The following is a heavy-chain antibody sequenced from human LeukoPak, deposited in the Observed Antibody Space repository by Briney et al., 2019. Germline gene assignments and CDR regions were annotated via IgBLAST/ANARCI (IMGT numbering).Heavy chain of an antibody. V-gene: IGHV1-18*04. CDR1: GYTFTGYY. D-gene: IGHD6-13*01. Sequence: ASVKVSCKASGYTFTGYYMHWVRQATGQGLEWMGWISAYNGNTNYAQKLQGRVTMTTDTSTSTAYMELRSLRSDDTAVYYCARVAAAAGGGGWFDPWGQGTLVTVSS. CDR3: ARVAAAAGGGGWFDP. CDR2: ISAYNGNT. J-gene: IGHJ5*02.